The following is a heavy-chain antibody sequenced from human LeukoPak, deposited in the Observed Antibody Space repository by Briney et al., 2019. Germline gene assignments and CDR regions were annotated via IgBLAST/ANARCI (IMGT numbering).Heavy chain of an antibody. D-gene: IGHD3-9*01. V-gene: IGHV4-59*01. CDR1: GGSISSYY. Sequence: PSETLSLTCTVSGGSISSYYWSWIRQPPGKGLEWIGYIFYSGSTNYNPSLKSRVTISVDTSKNQFSLRLSSVTAADTAVYYCARGASYYIAPYYFDYWGQGTLVTVSS. CDR3: ARGASYYIAPYYFDY. J-gene: IGHJ4*02. CDR2: IFYSGST.